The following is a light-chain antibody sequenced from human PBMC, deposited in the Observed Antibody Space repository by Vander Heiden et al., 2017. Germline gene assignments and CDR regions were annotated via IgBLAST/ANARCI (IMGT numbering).Light chain of an antibody. J-gene: IGKJ4*01. CDR1: QSVSGGRY. Sequence: ETVLTQFPGPLSLSPGESATLSCSASQSVSGGRYLAWYQQKPGQAPRLLIHAASTRATGIPDRFSGSGSGTDFTLTINRLESEDCAVYYCQQYGDSPLTFGGGTKVEIK. CDR3: QQYGDSPLT. CDR2: AAS. V-gene: IGKV3-20*01.